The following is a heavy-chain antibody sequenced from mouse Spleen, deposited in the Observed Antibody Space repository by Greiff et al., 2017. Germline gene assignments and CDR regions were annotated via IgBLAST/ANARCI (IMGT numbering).Heavy chain of an antibody. D-gene: IGHD1-1*02. CDR3: AKHEGLWGEAMDY. CDR1: GFSLTSYG. CDR2: LWGGGST. V-gene: IGHV2-9*01. Sequence: VMLVESGPGLVAPSQSLSITCTVSGFSLTSYGVDWVRQPPGKGLEWLGVLWGGGSTNYNSDLMSRLSISKDNSKSQVFLKMNSLQTDDTAMYYCAKHEGLWGEAMDYWGQGTSVTVSS. J-gene: IGHJ4*01.